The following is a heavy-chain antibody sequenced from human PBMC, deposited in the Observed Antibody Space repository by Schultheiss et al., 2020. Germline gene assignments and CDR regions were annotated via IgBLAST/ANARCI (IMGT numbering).Heavy chain of an antibody. V-gene: IGHV3-11*01. D-gene: IGHD3-22*01. Sequence: GESLKISCAASGFTFSDYYMSWIRQAPGKGLEWVSYISSSGSTIYYADSVKGRFTISRDNAKNSLYLQMNSLRAEDTAVYYCARDLFMDYYDSSGLEYFQHWGQGTLVTVSS. J-gene: IGHJ1*01. CDR2: ISSSGSTI. CDR1: GFTFSDYY. CDR3: ARDLFMDYYDSSGLEYFQH.